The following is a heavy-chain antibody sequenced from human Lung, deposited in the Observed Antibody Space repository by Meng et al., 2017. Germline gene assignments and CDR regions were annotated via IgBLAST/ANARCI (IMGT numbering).Heavy chain of an antibody. D-gene: IGHD1-1*01. CDR3: VWDDKAVADY. CDR2: IKSNTDRGTT. CDR1: GFYLHNAW. V-gene: IGHV3-15*01. Sequence: LGGSGGDLVKPGGPIRPPCAAVGFYLHNAWMSWARQTPGKGLEWVGRIKSNTDRGTTEYAAPVTGRFTISRDDSKSTLYLQMSGLRIDDTGVYYCVWDDKAVADYWGQGTLVTVSS. J-gene: IGHJ4*02.